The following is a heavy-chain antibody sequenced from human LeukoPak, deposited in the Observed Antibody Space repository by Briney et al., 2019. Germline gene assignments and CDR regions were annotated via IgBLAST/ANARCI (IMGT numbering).Heavy chain of an antibody. V-gene: IGHV3-74*01. Sequence: PGGSLRLSCVASGFTIRTYWMHWVRQAPGKGLVWVSRISTDGSITTNAASVKGRFTFSRDNAKNTLYLQMNTLRAEDTAVYYCARDRGYSDSSGSLDYWGQGTLVTVSS. CDR2: ISTDGSIT. J-gene: IGHJ4*02. CDR3: ARDRGYSDSSGSLDY. CDR1: GFTIRTYW. D-gene: IGHD3-22*01.